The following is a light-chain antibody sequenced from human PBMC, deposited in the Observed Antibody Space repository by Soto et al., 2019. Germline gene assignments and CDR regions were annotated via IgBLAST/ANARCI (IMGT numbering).Light chain of an antibody. CDR1: QSISSW. J-gene: IGKJ4*01. CDR2: DAS. CDR3: QQYYSYSPLT. Sequence: DIQMTQSPSTLSASLVDRVTITCRGSQSISSWLAWYQQKPGKAPKLLIYDASSLESGVPSRFSGSGSGTEFTLTISSLQPDDFTTYYCQQYYSYSPLTFGGGTKVDI. V-gene: IGKV1-5*01.